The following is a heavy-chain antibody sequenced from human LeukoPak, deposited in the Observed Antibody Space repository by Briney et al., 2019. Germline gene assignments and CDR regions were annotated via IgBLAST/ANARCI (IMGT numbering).Heavy chain of an antibody. V-gene: IGHV3-53*01. J-gene: IGHJ4*02. D-gene: IGHD3-22*01. Sequence: SGGSLRLSCAASGFIVSNSYMNWVRQTPGKGLEWVSVMHSGGSTYYSDSVKGRFTISRDNAKNTLYLQMNSLRAEDTAVYYCARDLPYYGRGSTFDYWGQGTLVTVSS. CDR3: ARDLPYYGRGSTFDY. CDR1: GFIVSNSY. CDR2: MHSGGST.